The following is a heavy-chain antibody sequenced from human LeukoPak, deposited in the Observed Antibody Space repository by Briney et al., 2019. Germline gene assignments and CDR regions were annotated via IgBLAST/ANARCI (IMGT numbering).Heavy chain of an antibody. D-gene: IGHD6-19*01. J-gene: IGHJ5*02. Sequence: GASVKVSCKVSGYTLTELSMHWVRQAPGKGLEWMGGFDPEDGETIYAQKLQGRVTMTTDTSTSTAYMELRSLRSDDTAVYYCARESSGWYPGWFDPWGQGTLVTVSS. CDR2: FDPEDGET. CDR1: GYTLTELS. CDR3: ARESSGWYPGWFDP. V-gene: IGHV1-24*01.